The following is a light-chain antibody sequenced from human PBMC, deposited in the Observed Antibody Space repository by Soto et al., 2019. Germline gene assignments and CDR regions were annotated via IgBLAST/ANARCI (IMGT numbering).Light chain of an antibody. V-gene: IGLV4-69*01. CDR1: SGHSNYA. CDR3: QTWGSGVVV. Sequence: QSVLTQSPSASASLGASVKLTCTLSSGHSNYAIACHQQQSEKGPRYLMKLNSDSSHSKGDGIPDRCSGSSSGAERYITISSLQSEDEYYYGSQTWGSGVVVFGGGTKLTVL. CDR2: LNSDSSH. J-gene: IGLJ2*01.